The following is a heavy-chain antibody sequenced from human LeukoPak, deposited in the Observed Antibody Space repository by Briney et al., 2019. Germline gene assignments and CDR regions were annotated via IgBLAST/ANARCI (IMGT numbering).Heavy chain of an antibody. Sequence: GGSLRLSCAASGFGFSSYWMHWVRQAPGKGLVWVSRINSDGSVTSFADPVKGRFTISRDNAKNTVYLQMNSLTVEDTAVYFCARSSHDTIPFDSWGQGMLVTVSS. CDR3: ARSSHDTIPFDS. CDR2: INSDGSVT. CDR1: GFGFSSYW. D-gene: IGHD3-3*01. J-gene: IGHJ5*01. V-gene: IGHV3-74*01.